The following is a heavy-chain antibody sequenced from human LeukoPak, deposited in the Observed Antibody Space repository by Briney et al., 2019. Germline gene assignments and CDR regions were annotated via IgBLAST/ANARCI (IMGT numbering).Heavy chain of an antibody. J-gene: IGHJ3*02. CDR2: VYYSGST. CDR3: ARGFAFDI. V-gene: IGHV4-59*01. Sequence: SETLSLTCTVSGGSISSYYWIWIRQPPGKGLEWIGYVYYSGSTNYNPSLKSRVTISVDTSKNQFSLKLSSVTAADTAVYYCARGFAFDIWGQGTMVTVSS. CDR1: GGSISSYY.